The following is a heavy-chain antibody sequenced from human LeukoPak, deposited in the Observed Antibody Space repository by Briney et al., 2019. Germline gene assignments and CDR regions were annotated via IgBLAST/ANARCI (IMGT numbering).Heavy chain of an antibody. CDR3: ASIAVAGLYYYYYMDV. V-gene: IGHV4-34*01. CDR2: INHSGST. Sequence: SETLSLTCAVYGGSFSGYYWSWIRQPPGKGLEWIGEINHSGSTNYNPSLKSRVTISVDTSKNQYSLKLSSVTAADTAVYYCASIAVAGLYYYYYMDVWGKGTTVTISS. J-gene: IGHJ6*03. CDR1: GGSFSGYY. D-gene: IGHD6-19*01.